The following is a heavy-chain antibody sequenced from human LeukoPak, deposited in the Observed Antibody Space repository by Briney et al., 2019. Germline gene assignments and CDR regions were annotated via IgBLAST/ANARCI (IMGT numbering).Heavy chain of an antibody. V-gene: IGHV4-4*07. CDR2: TYTSGST. CDR3: VRGTGCYFCGWSDA. D-gene: IGHD2-2*01. CDR1: GGSISSYY. Sequence: SETMSLTCTVAGGSISSYYWSWIRQPAGKGLEWNGRTYTSGSTNYNTSLKSRVTMSVDTSKNQFSLKLSAATDADTAVHDRVRGTGCYFCGWSDARGEGALVSHSS. J-gene: IGHJ5*02.